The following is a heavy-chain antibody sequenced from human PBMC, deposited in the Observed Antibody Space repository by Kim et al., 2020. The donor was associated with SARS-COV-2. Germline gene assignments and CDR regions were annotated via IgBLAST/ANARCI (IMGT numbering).Heavy chain of an antibody. J-gene: IGHJ4*02. V-gene: IGHV4-34*01. CDR1: GGSFSGYY. Sequence: SETLSLTCAVYGGSFSGYYLSWIRQPPGKGLEWIGEINHSGSTNYNPSLKSRVTISVDTSKNQFSLKLSSVTAADTAVYYCARVKDTAMADDYWGQGTLVTVSS. CDR3: ARVKDTAMADDY. CDR2: INHSGST. D-gene: IGHD5-18*01.